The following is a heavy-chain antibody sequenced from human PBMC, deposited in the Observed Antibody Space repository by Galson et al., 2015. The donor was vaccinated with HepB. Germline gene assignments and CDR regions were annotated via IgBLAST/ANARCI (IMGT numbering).Heavy chain of an antibody. CDR3: ARVGFRSANYYYGMDV. CDR1: GGTFSSYA. Sequence: SVKVSCKASGGTFSSYAISWVRQAPGQGLEWMGGIIPIFGTANYAQKFQGRVTITADESTSTAHMELSSLRSEDTAVYYCARVGFRSANYYYGMDVWGQGTTVTVSS. D-gene: IGHD6-25*01. J-gene: IGHJ6*02. CDR2: IIPIFGTA. V-gene: IGHV1-69*13.